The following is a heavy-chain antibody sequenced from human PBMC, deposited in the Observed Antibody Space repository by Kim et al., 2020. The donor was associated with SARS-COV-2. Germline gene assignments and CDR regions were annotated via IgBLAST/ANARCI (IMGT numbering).Heavy chain of an antibody. V-gene: IGHV3-73*01. CDR1: GFSFSDST. D-gene: IGHD4-17*01. J-gene: IGHJ4*02. CDR2: ARNRANNYAT. Sequence: GGSLRLSCAASGFSFSDSTIQWVRQASGKGLEWVARARNRANNYATLDPPSMKVRITISRDESRNTAFLQMNSLKTEDTAVYYCAREAPDSGVEFWGRGT. CDR3: AREAPDSGVEF.